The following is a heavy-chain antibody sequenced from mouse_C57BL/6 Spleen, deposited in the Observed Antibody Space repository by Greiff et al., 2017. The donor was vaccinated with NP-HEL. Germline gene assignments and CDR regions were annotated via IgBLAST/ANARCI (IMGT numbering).Heavy chain of an antibody. J-gene: IGHJ2*01. V-gene: IGHV3-6*01. CDR1: GYSITSGYY. D-gene: IGHD4-1*01. CDR2: ISYDGSN. CDR3: AKLGRDYYFDY. Sequence: ESGPGLVKPSQSLSLTCSVTGYSITSGYYWNWIRQFPGNKLEWMGYISYDGSNNYNPSLKNRISITRDTSKNQFFLKLNSVTTEDTATYYCAKLGRDYYFDYWGQGTTLTVSS.